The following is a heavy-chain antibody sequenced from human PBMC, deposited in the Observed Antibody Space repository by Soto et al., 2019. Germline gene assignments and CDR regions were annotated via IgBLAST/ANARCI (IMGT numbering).Heavy chain of an antibody. D-gene: IGHD5-12*01. CDR2: IIPIFGTA. CDR1: GGTFSSYA. Sequence: GASMKVSCKASGGTFSSYAISWVRQAPGQGLEWMGGIIPIFGTANYAQKFQGRVTITADESTSTAYMELSSLRSEDTAVYYCARWLQFQYYGMDVWGQGTAVTVSS. J-gene: IGHJ6*02. V-gene: IGHV1-69*13. CDR3: ARWLQFQYYGMDV.